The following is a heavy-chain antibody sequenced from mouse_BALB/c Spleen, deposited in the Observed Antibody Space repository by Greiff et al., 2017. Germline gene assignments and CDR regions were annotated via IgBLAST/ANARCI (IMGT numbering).Heavy chain of an antibody. CDR2: IDPANGNT. CDR1: GFNIKDTY. Sequence: EVMLVESGAELVKPGASVKLSCTASGFNIKDTYMHWVKQRPEQGLEWIGRIDPANGNTKYDPKFQGKATITADTSSNTAYLQLSSLTSEDTAVYYCALSYYGNYDWYFDVWGAGTTVTVSS. V-gene: IGHV14-3*02. J-gene: IGHJ1*01. CDR3: ALSYYGNYDWYFDV. D-gene: IGHD2-10*01.